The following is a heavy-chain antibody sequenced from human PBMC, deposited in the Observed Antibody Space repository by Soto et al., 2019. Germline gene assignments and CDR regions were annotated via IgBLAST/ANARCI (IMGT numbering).Heavy chain of an antibody. CDR1: GYTFTSYG. CDR2: ISAYNGNT. D-gene: IGHD3-3*01. J-gene: IGHJ3*02. Sequence: ASVKVSCKASGYTFTSYGISWVRQAPGQGLEWMGWISAYNGNTNYAQKLQGRVTMTTDTSTSTAYMQLSSLRSDDTAVYSCARDLVKYYDFWSGYYPFAFDIWGQGTMVTVSS. CDR3: ARDLVKYYDFWSGYYPFAFDI. V-gene: IGHV1-18*01.